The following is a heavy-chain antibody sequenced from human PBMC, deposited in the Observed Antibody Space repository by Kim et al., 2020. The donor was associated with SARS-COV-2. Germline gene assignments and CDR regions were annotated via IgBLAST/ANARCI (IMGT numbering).Heavy chain of an antibody. CDR2: ISRKGGGGAY. CDR3: RAEPGQAGMDV. J-gene: IGHJ6*01. CDR1: GFTFGDYA. D-gene: IGHD4-17*01. Sequence: GGSLRLSCTASGFTFGDYAMSWVRQAPGKGLEWVGGISRKGGGGAYEDAATGKVTITSENDENTINPQLHRLRLENADTSYCDNRAEPGQAGMDV. V-gene: IGHV3-49*04.